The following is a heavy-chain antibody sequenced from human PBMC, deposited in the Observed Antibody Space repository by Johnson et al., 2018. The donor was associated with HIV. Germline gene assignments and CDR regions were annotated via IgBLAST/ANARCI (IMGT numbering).Heavy chain of an antibody. D-gene: IGHD7-27*01. CDR1: GFTFSDYH. CDR2: ISSSGNTI. Sequence: VQLLESGGGLVKPGGSLRLSCVASGFTFSDYHMSWIRQAPGKGLEWVSNISSSGNTIYNADSVKARFTISRDNAKNSLYLQLNSLRAEDTAVYYCARSRWGGDAFDIWGQGTMVTVSS. J-gene: IGHJ3*02. V-gene: IGHV3-11*04. CDR3: ARSRWGGDAFDI.